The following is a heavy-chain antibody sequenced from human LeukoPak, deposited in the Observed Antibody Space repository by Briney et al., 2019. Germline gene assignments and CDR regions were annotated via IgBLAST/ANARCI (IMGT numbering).Heavy chain of an antibody. D-gene: IGHD2-15*01. Sequence: GGSLRLSCSASGFTFSNYAIHWVRQAPGKGLEFVSAISPSGGSTYYADSVKGRFTISRDNSKNMLYLQMSSLRPEDTAVYYCVKLLVEMRVLLPYFDYWGQGTLVNVSS. J-gene: IGHJ4*02. V-gene: IGHV3-64D*06. CDR1: GFTFSNYA. CDR2: ISPSGGST. CDR3: VKLLVEMRVLLPYFDY.